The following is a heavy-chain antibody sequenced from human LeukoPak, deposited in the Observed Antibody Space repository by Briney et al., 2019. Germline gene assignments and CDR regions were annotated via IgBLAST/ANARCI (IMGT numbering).Heavy chain of an antibody. CDR3: ASQEYGSSSDAFDI. CDR1: GGSISSYY. V-gene: IGHV4-4*09. J-gene: IGHJ3*02. Sequence: SETLSLTCTVSGGSISSYYWSWIRQPPGKGLEWIGYIYTSGSTNYNPSLKSRVTISVDTSKNQFSLKLSSVTAADTAVYYRASQEYGSSSDAFDIWGQGTMVTVSS. D-gene: IGHD6-6*01. CDR2: IYTSGST.